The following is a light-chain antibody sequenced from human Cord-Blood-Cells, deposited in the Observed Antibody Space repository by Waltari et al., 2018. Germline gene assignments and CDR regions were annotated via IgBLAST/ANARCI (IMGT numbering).Light chain of an antibody. CDR3: STYTSIRTLV. V-gene: IGLV2-14*01. CDR2: DVS. Sequence: QSALTQPASVSGSPGQSITISCTGTSSNVGGYNYVSWYQQHPGKAPKLMIYDVSNRPSGVSNRLCGCQCGNPASRTISGLRAEDEADYSRSTYTSIRTLVFGTGATVTVL. CDR1: SSNVGGYNY. J-gene: IGLJ1*01.